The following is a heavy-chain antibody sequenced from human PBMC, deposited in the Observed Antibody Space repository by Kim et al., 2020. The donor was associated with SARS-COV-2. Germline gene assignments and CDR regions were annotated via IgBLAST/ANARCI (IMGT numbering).Heavy chain of an antibody. Sequence: SETLSLTCTVSGGSISSSSYYWGWIRQPPGKGLEWIGSIYYSGSTYYNPSLQSRVTISVDTSKNQFSLKLSSVTAADTAVYYCARLEAYYYGMDVWGQGTTVTVSS. CDR2: IYYSGST. CDR3: ARLEAYYYGMDV. J-gene: IGHJ6*02. CDR1: GGSISSSSYY. V-gene: IGHV4-39*01.